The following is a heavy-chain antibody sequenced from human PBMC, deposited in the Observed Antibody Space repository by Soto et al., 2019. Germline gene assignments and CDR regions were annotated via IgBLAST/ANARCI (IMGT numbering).Heavy chain of an antibody. V-gene: IGHV4-31*03. CDR1: GGSISSGGYY. CDR3: ASKYDGYYGMDV. Sequence: SETLSLTCTVSGGSISSGGYYWSWIRQHPGKGLEWIGYIYYSGSTYYNPSLKSRVTISVDTSKNQFSLKLSSVTAADTAVYYCASKYDGYYGMDVWGQGTTVTVSS. J-gene: IGHJ6*02. CDR2: IYYSGST. D-gene: IGHD3-3*01.